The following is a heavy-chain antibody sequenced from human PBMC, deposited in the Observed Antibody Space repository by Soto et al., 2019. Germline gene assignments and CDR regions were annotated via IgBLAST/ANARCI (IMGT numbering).Heavy chain of an antibody. D-gene: IGHD2-15*01. CDR2: INPSGGST. CDR1: GYTFTSYY. J-gene: IGHJ4*02. Sequence: ASVKVSCKASGYTFTSYYMHWVRQAPGQGLEWMGIINPSGGSTSYAQKFQGRVTMTRDTSTSTVYMELSSLRSEDTAVYYCARAGRDCSGGSCYSEGSYFDYWGQGTLVTVSS. CDR3: ARAGRDCSGGSCYSEGSYFDY. V-gene: IGHV1-46*01.